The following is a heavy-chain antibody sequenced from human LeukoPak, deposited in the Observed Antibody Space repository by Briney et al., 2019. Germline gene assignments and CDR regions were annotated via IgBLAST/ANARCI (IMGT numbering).Heavy chain of an antibody. CDR1: GFTFSDYY. V-gene: IGHV3-11*01. CDR3: ARVGPFGSYSSSWHSYGMDV. J-gene: IGHJ6*04. D-gene: IGHD6-13*01. CDR2: ISSSGSTI. Sequence: PGGSLRLSCAASGFTFSDYYMSWIRQAPGKGLEWVSYISSSGSTIYYADSVKGRFTISRDNAKNLLYLQMNSLRAEDTAVYYCARVGPFGSYSSSWHSYGMDVWGKGTTVTVSS.